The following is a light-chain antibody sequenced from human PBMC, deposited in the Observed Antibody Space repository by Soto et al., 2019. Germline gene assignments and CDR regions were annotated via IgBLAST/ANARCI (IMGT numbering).Light chain of an antibody. CDR2: DVS. V-gene: IGKV3-11*01. J-gene: IGKJ4*01. CDR3: HQRRQWPLT. CDR1: QSVGGD. Sequence: PGERVTLSCRASQSVGGDVAWYQQKPGRAPRLLISDVSNRATGIPARFSGSGSGTDFTLTISSLESEDFAVYYCHQRRQWPLTFGGGTKVDIK.